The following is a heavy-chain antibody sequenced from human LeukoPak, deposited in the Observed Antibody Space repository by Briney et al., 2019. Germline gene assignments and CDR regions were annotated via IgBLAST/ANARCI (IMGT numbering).Heavy chain of an antibody. CDR2: IYYSGTT. D-gene: IGHD6-13*01. CDR1: GDPITSNSNYK. Sequence: SETLSLTCTVSGDPITSNSNYKWTWLRQPPGKGLEWIGYIYYSGTTNYNPSLKSRVSISVDTSRNQFSLKLSSVTAADTAVYYCAREYSSFGYWGQGTLVTVSS. CDR3: AREYSSFGY. J-gene: IGHJ4*02. V-gene: IGHV4-61*01.